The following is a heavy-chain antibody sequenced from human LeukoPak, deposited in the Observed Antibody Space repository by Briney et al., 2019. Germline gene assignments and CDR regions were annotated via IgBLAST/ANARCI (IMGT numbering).Heavy chain of an antibody. J-gene: IGHJ4*02. V-gene: IGHV4-59*01. D-gene: IGHD1-1*01. CDR2: IFYSGST. CDR3: ARTGTYGGSFDN. Sequence: PSETLSLTCTVSGGSISSYYWSWIRQPPGKGLEWIGYIFYSGSTNYNPSLKSRVTISVDTSKNQFSLKLSSVTAADTAVYYCARTGTYGGSFDNWGQGTLVTVSS. CDR1: GGSISSYY.